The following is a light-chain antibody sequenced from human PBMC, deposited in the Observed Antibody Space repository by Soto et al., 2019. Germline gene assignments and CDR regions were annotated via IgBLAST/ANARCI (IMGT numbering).Light chain of an antibody. J-gene: IGKJ1*01. V-gene: IGKV3-20*01. CDR3: QHYGS. Sequence: EIVLTQSPGTLSLSPWERATLSCRASQSVRYNYLAWYQQKPGKAPKLLIYAASSLQSGVPSRFSGSGSGTDFTLTISRLEPEDFAVYFCQHYGSFGQGTKVDI. CDR1: QSVRYNY. CDR2: AAS.